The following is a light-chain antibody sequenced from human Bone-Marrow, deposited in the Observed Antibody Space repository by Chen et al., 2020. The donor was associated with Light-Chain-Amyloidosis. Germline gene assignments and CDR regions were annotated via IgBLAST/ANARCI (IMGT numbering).Light chain of an antibody. CDR1: DLPTKY. Sequence: SYELTQPPSVSVSPGQTARITCSGDDLPTKYAYWYQQKPGQAPVLVIHRDTERPSGISERFSGSSEGTTATLTISGVQAEYEADYHCQSADSSGTYEVIFGGGTKLTVL. CDR2: RDT. V-gene: IGLV3-25*03. J-gene: IGLJ2*01. CDR3: QSADSSGTYEVI.